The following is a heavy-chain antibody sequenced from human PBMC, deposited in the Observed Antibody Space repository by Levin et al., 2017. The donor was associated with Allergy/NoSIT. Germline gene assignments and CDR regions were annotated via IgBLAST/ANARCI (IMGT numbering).Heavy chain of an antibody. CDR1: GYTFTGYY. D-gene: IGHD2-2*01. CDR3: ARDPRYCSSTSCRPDWFDP. Sequence: GESLKISCKASGYTFTGYYMHWVRQAPGQGLEWMGRINPNSGGTNYAQKFQGRVTMTRDTSISTAYMELSRLRSDDTAVYYCARDPRYCSSTSCRPDWFDPWGQGTLVTVSS. V-gene: IGHV1-2*06. CDR2: INPNSGGT. J-gene: IGHJ5*02.